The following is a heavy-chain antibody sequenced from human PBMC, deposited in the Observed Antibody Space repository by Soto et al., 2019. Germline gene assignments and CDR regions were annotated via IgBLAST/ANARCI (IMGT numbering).Heavy chain of an antibody. D-gene: IGHD1-26*01. CDR3: ARAVSSATYYDCIGY. Sequence: LRLSCEASGFDISTYGLHWVRQAPGKGLEWLAFIWYDGSNQHYAASVKGRFTISRDKSRNTLYLQMNNLRADDTAVYFCARAVSSATYYDCIGYWGRGTLVTVSS. V-gene: IGHV3-33*01. CDR1: GFDISTYG. J-gene: IGHJ4*02. CDR2: IWYDGSNQ.